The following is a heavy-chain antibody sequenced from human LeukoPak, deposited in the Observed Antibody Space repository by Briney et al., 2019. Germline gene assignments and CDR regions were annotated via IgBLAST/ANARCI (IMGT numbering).Heavy chain of an antibody. CDR1: GGSISSHY. CDR3: ARSHYGSGSYYSVGDY. CDR2: IYYSGST. D-gene: IGHD3-10*01. Sequence: SETLSLTCTVSGGSISSHYWSWIRQPPGKGLEWIGYIYYSGSTNYNPSLKSRVTISVDTSKNQFSLKLSSVTAADTAVYYCARSHYGSGSYYSVGDYWGQGTLVTVSS. V-gene: IGHV4-59*08. J-gene: IGHJ4*02.